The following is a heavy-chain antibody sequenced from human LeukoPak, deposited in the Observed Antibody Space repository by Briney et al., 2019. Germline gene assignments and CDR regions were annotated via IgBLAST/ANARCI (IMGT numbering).Heavy chain of an antibody. D-gene: IGHD3-3*02. J-gene: IGHJ4*02. CDR3: ARGIRLLGFDY. Sequence: ASVEVSCKASGYTFSSYGISWLRQAPGQGLEWMGWISTYNGNTNYAQKLQGRVTMTTDTSTSTAYMELRSLTSDDTAMYYCARGIRLLGFDYWGQGTLVTVSS. CDR1: GYTFSSYG. CDR2: ISTYNGNT. V-gene: IGHV1-18*01.